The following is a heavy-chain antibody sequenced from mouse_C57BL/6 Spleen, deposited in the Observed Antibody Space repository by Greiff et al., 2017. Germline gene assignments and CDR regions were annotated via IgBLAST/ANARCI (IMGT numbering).Heavy chain of an antibody. CDR1: GYSITSGYY. J-gene: IGHJ2*01. Sequence: EVQVVESGPGLVNPSQSLSLTCSVTGYSITSGYYWTWIRQFPGNKLEWMGYISYDGSNNYNPSLKNRISITRDTSKNQFFLKLNSVTTEDTATYYCARATVVALDYWGQGTTLTVSS. D-gene: IGHD1-1*01. V-gene: IGHV3-6*01. CDR3: ARATVVALDY. CDR2: ISYDGSN.